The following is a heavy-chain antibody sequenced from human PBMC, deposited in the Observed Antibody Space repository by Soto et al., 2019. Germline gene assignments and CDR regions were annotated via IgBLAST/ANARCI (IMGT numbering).Heavy chain of an antibody. Sequence: ASVKVSCKASGYTFTSYGISWVRQAPGQGLEWMGWISAYNGNTNYAQKLQGRVTMTTDTSTSTAYMELRSLRSDDTAVYYCARVADNYDYIWGSYRSNYYYYYMDVWGKGTTVTVS. CDR1: GYTFTSYG. CDR3: ARVADNYDYIWGSYRSNYYYYYMDV. CDR2: ISAYNGNT. V-gene: IGHV1-18*01. D-gene: IGHD3-16*02. J-gene: IGHJ6*03.